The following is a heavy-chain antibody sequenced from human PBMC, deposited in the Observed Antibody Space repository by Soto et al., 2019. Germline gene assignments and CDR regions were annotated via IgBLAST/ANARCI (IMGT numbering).Heavy chain of an antibody. V-gene: IGHV3-33*01. CDR1: GFTFSMYG. CDR3: ARDPPSTLGSFDI. CDR2: VYYDGHNK. D-gene: IGHD2-2*01. Sequence: QVQLVESGGGVVQPGRSQRLSCAASGFTFSMYGMHWVRQAPGKGLEWMATVYYDGHNKYYADSVRGRFTISRDNSKNMVYLQMNSLRAEDTAVYYCARDPPSTLGSFDIWRRGTMVTVSS. J-gene: IGHJ3*02.